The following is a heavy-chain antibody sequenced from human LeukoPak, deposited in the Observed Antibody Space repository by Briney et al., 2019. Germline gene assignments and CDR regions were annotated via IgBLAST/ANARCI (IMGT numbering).Heavy chain of an antibody. J-gene: IGHJ5*02. D-gene: IGHD5-24*01. CDR1: GGSISSHY. CDR3: AREGNGYNNWFDP. V-gene: IGHV4-59*11. CDR2: IYYSGST. Sequence: PSETLSLTCTVSGGSISSHYWSWIRQPPGKVLEWIGYIYYSGSTNYNPSLKSRVTISVDTSKNQFSLKLSSVTAADTAVYYCAREGNGYNNWFDPWGQGTLVTVSS.